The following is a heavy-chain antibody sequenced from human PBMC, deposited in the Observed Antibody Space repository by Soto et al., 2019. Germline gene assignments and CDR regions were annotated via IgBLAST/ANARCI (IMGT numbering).Heavy chain of an antibody. CDR1: GDPISSGDYY. CDR2: IYYSGTT. CDR3: ARAPDRGANARGALDM. J-gene: IGHJ3*02. Sequence: QVQLQESGPGLVKPSQTLSLTCTVSGDPISSGDYYWSWIRQPPGKGLEWIGYIYYSGTTYYNPSLKSRVTMSVDTSKHQFSLKLSSVTAADTAVYYCARAPDRGANARGALDMWGQGTMVTVSS. D-gene: IGHD2-15*01. V-gene: IGHV4-30-4*01.